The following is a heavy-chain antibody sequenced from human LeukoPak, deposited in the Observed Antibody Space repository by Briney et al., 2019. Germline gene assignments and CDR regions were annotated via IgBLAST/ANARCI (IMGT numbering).Heavy chain of an antibody. CDR1: GYGFSDYY. Sequence: ASVKVPCKASGYGFSDYYMHWVRQAPGQGLEYMGWINPNSGDNSCAQKFQGRVSMTRDTSITTLYMELTSLRSDDTAVYFCARGGGIQSCGGKTCFRGFVYWGQGTPVTVSS. V-gene: IGHV1-2*02. CDR2: INPNSGDN. J-gene: IGHJ4*02. CDR3: ARGGGIQSCGGKTCFRGFVY. D-gene: IGHD2-21*01.